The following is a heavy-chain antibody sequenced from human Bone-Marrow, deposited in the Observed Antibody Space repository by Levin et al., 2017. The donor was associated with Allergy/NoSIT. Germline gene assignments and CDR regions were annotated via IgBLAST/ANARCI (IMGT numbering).Heavy chain of an antibody. CDR3: AREGLIAVAGNDAFDI. CDR2: IWYDGSNK. V-gene: IGHV3-33*01. J-gene: IGHJ3*02. Sequence: PGGSLRLSCAASGFTFSSYGMHWVRQAPGKGLEWVAVIWYDGSNKYYADSVKGRFTIPRDNSKNTLYLQMNSLRAEDTAVYYCAREGLIAVAGNDAFDIWGQGTMVTVSS. CDR1: GFTFSSYG. D-gene: IGHD6-19*01.